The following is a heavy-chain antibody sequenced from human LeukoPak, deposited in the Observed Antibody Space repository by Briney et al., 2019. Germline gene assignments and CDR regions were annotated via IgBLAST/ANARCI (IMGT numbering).Heavy chain of an antibody. Sequence: SETLSLTCAVYGGSFSGYYWGWIRQPPGKGLEWIGEINHSGSTNYNPSLKSRVTISVDTSKNQFSLKLSSVTAADTAVYYCAIGVGFVEDIVVVPAASNWFDPWGQGTLVTVSS. CDR2: INHSGST. V-gene: IGHV4-34*01. J-gene: IGHJ5*02. D-gene: IGHD2-2*01. CDR1: GGSFSGYY. CDR3: AIGVGFVEDIVVVPAASNWFDP.